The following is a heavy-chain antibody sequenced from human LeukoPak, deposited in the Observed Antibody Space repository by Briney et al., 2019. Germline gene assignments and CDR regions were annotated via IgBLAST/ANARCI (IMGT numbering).Heavy chain of an antibody. CDR1: GFTVSSNY. CDR3: AREYYDSGSYSGNFDY. V-gene: IGHV3-66*01. CDR2: IYSDGRT. J-gene: IGHJ4*02. D-gene: IGHD3-10*01. Sequence: GGSLRLSCAASGFTVSSNYMSWVRQAPGKGLEWVSVIYSDGRTFYADSVKGRFTISRDNSKNTLYLQMDSLRVEDAAVYYCAREYYDSGSYSGNFDYWGQGTLVTVSS.